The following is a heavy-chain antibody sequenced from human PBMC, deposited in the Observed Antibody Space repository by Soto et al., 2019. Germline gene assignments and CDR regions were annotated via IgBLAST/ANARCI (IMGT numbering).Heavy chain of an antibody. J-gene: IGHJ5*02. V-gene: IGHV4-61*01. CDR3: ASRRSTPRCNWFEP. D-gene: IGHD3-16*02. Sequence: WETLSLTCTFSVGSVSSNSYYCSWIRQPPGKPLEWIGYVYDTGSTSYNPSLERRVTVSLDTSKNQFSLKLTSVTAADTAVYFCASRRSTPRCNWFEPLGQGTLVNVSS. CDR1: VGSVSSNSYY. CDR2: VYDTGST.